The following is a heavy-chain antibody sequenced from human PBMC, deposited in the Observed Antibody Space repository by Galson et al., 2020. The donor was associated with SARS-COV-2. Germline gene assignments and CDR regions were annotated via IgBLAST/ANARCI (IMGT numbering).Heavy chain of an antibody. CDR3: AREVIGESTSFFDY. J-gene: IGHJ4*02. V-gene: IGHV3-30*04. Sequence: GESLKISCAASGFPFSSYAMHWVRQAPGKGLEWVAVISYDGSNKYYADSVKGRFTISRDNSKNTLYLQMNSLRAEDTAVYYCAREVIGESTSFFDYWGQGTLVTVSS. D-gene: IGHD3-10*01. CDR2: ISYDGSNK. CDR1: GFPFSSYA.